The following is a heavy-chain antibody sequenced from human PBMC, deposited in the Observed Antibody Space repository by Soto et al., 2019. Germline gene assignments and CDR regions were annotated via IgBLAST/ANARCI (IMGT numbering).Heavy chain of an antibody. V-gene: IGHV3-7*01. CDR3: ARREGAYGGAPRC. D-gene: IGHD4-17*01. Sequence: EVQLVESGGGLVQPGGSLRLSCVASGFTFSDYWMSWVRQAPGKGLEWVANIRQGGSDKYYVDSVKGRFTISRDDAKNSVYLQMDSLRDEDTAVYYCARREGAYGGAPRCWGQGTLVTVSS. CDR1: GFTFSDYW. CDR2: IRQGGSDK. J-gene: IGHJ4*02.